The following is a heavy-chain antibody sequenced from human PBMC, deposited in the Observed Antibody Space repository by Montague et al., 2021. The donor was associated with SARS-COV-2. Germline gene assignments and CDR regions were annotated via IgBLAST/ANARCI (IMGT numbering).Heavy chain of an antibody. J-gene: IGHJ6*02. CDR3: SRVRYYGSGSSLGMDV. D-gene: IGHD3-10*01. CDR2: FSLNKRT. CDR1: VSWNTGAD. V-gene: IGHV4-34*01. Sequence: SETLSLTCSRLVSWNTGADRKCTRLNPSHHGKSYAVFSLNKRTNYNPSLTSRVTISVDTSKNQFSLKLSSVTAADTAVYYCSRVRYYGSGSSLGMDVWGQGTTVTVAS.